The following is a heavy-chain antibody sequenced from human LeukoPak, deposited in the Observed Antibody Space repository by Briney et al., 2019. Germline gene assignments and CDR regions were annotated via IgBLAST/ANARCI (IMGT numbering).Heavy chain of an antibody. CDR2: IYYSGST. CDR1: GGSISSSSYY. D-gene: IGHD2-2*01. CDR3: ARPRGGYCSSTSCSDAFDI. Sequence: SETLSLTCTVSGGSISSSSYYWGWIRQPPGKGLEWIGSIYYSGSTYYTPSLKSRVTISVDTSKNQFSLKLSSVTAADTAVYYCARPRGGYCSSTSCSDAFDIWGQGTMVTVSS. V-gene: IGHV4-39*01. J-gene: IGHJ3*02.